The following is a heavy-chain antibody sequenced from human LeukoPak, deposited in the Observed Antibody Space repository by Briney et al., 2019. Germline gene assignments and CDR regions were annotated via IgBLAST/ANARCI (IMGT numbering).Heavy chain of an antibody. D-gene: IGHD5-24*01. CDR1: GYSISSGYY. V-gene: IGHV4-38-2*02. Sequence: SETLSLTCAVSGYSISSGYYWGWIRPPPGKGLEWIGSIYHSGSTYYNPSLKSRVTISVDTSKNQFSLKLSSVTAADTAVYYCGRDGYNLQGGAFDIWGQGTMVTVSS. CDR2: IYHSGST. CDR3: GRDGYNLQGGAFDI. J-gene: IGHJ3*02.